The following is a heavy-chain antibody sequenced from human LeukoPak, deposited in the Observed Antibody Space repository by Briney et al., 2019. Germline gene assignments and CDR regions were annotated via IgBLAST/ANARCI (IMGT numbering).Heavy chain of an antibody. V-gene: IGHV4-4*08. CDR2: VYTDGST. CDR1: GGSISPYF. CDR3: ARRQIYFDY. J-gene: IGHJ4*02. Sequence: PSETLSLTCTVSGGSISPYFWSWIRQPPGKGLEWIGYVYTDGSTKYNPSLKSRVTISLDTSENQLSLKLSSVTAADTAVYYCARRQIYFDYWGQGTLVTVSS.